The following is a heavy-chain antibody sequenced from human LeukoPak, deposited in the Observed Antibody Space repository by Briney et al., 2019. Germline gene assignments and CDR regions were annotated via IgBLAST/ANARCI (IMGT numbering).Heavy chain of an antibody. CDR3: ARRLYIVRGAFDI. D-gene: IGHD2/OR15-2a*01. Sequence: GGSLRLSCAASPFTFSSYGMHWVRQAPGKGLEWVAYIQYDGSNQQYADSVKGRFTISRDNSKNTVHLQMNNLRAEDTAMYFCARRLYIVRGAFDIWGQGTMVTVSS. J-gene: IGHJ3*02. CDR2: IQYDGSNQ. V-gene: IGHV3-30*12. CDR1: PFTFSSYG.